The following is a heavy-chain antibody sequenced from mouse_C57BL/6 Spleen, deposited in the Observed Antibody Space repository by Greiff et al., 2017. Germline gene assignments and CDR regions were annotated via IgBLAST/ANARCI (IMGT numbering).Heavy chain of an antibody. Sequence: QVHVKQPGAELVRPGTSVKLSCKASGYTFTSYWMHWVKQRPGQGLEWIGVIDPSDSYTNYNQKFKGKATLTVDTSSSTAYMQLSSLTSEDSAVYYCAREGIYYGSSFDYWGQGTTLTVSS. V-gene: IGHV1-59*01. D-gene: IGHD1-1*01. J-gene: IGHJ2*01. CDR1: GYTFTSYW. CDR3: AREGIYYGSSFDY. CDR2: IDPSDSYT.